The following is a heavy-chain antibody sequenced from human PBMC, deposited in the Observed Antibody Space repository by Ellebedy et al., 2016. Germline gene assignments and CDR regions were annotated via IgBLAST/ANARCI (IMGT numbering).Heavy chain of an antibody. J-gene: IGHJ6*02. CDR1: GFTFSSYA. CDR2: ISGSGGST. V-gene: IGHV3-23*01. D-gene: IGHD7-27*01. Sequence: GGSLRLXXAASGFTFSSYAMSWVRQAPGKGLEWVSAISGSGGSTYYADSVKGRFTISRDNSKNTLYLQMNSLRAEDTAVYYCASGGDWGSLDIWGQGTTVTVSS. CDR3: ASGGDWGSLDI.